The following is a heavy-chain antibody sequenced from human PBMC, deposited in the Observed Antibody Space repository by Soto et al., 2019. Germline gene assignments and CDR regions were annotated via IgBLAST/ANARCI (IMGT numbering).Heavy chain of an antibody. CDR2: INAGNGNT. CDR3: ASSLQWLVRFDY. J-gene: IGHJ4*02. D-gene: IGHD6-19*01. V-gene: IGHV1-3*01. CDR1: GYTFTSYA. Sequence: ASVKVSCKASGYTFTSYAMHWVRQAPGQRLEWMGWINAGNGNTKYSQKFQGRVTITRDTSASTAYMELSSLRSEDTAVYYCASSLQWLVRFDYWGQGTLVTVSS.